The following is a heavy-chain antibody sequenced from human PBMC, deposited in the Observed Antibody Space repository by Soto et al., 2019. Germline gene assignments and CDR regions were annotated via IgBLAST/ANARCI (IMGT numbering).Heavy chain of an antibody. CDR1: GGSISSGGYY. Sequence: SETLSLTCTVSGGSISSGGYYWSWIRQHPGKGLEWIGYIYYSGSTYYNPSLKRRVTISVDTSKNQFSLKLSSVTAADTAVYYCARELRRSYYDTNDAFDIWGQGTMVTVSS. CDR3: ARELRRSYYDTNDAFDI. CDR2: IYYSGST. J-gene: IGHJ3*02. D-gene: IGHD3-22*01. V-gene: IGHV4-31*03.